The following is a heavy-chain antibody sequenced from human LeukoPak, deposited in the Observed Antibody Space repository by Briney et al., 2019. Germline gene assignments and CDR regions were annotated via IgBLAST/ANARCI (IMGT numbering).Heavy chain of an antibody. J-gene: IGHJ4*02. CDR2: ISAYNGNT. CDR1: GYTFTNYG. Sequence: ASLKVSCKASGYTFTNYGISWMRQAPGQGLEWMGWISAYNGNTNYAQKLQGRVTMTTDTSTTTAYMELRSLRSDDTAVYYCARPIQVGATFFDCWGQGTLVTVSS. V-gene: IGHV1-18*01. D-gene: IGHD1-26*01. CDR3: ARPIQVGATFFDC.